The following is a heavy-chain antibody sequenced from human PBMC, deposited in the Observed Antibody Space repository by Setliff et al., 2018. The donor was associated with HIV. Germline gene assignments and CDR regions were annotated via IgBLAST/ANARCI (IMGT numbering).Heavy chain of an antibody. V-gene: IGHV1-69*13. CDR1: GFKLINDS. CDR3: ARGRWFGQLESSFDH. J-gene: IGHJ4*02. Sequence: GASVKVSCKASGFKLINDSISWVRQAPGQGLEWMGAIIPSLGAIYSAQKFQGRVTITADEYATTVYMELSSLKSEDTAVYYCARGRWFGQLESSFDHWGLGTLVTVSS. D-gene: IGHD3-10*01. CDR2: IIPSLGAI.